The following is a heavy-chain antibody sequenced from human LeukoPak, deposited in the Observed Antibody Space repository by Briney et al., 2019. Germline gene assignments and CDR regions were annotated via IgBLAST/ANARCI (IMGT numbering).Heavy chain of an antibody. CDR3: ATVKSYYYDSSGYSCFDY. J-gene: IGHJ4*02. V-gene: IGHV1-18*01. CDR2: ISAYNGNT. Sequence: ASVKVSCKASGYTFTSYGISWVRQAPGQGLEWMGWISAYNGNTIYAQKFQGRVTMTEDTSTDTAYMELSSLRSEDTAVYYCATVKSYYYDSSGYSCFDYWGQGTLVTVFS. CDR1: GYTFTSYG. D-gene: IGHD3-22*01.